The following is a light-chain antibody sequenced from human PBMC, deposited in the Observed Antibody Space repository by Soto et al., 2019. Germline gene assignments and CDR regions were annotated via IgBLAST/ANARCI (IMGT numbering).Light chain of an antibody. J-gene: IGKJ4*01. CDR1: QSLLHTDGKDH. CDR2: EVS. CDR3: MQSTYLPLT. V-gene: IGKV2D-29*01. Sequence: VLSQTPLSLSVTPGQPASISCRSNQSLLHTDGKDHLYWFLQKPGQPPQLLLYEVSNRFSGVTERFSGSGSGTDFTLKISLLEAEDVGVYYCMQSTYLPLTFGGGTKVEIK.